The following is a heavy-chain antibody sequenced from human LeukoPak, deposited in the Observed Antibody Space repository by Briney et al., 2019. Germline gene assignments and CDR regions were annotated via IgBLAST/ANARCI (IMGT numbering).Heavy chain of an antibody. Sequence: PSETLSLTCTVSGGSISSARYYWGWVRQPPGEGLDWIGSISYSGSTYFNPSLKSRVTISSETSKSQFSLQLNSVTAADTAIYYCARAFSSGWFDFWGQGTLVTVSS. CDR1: GGSISSARYY. CDR3: ARAFSSGWFDF. V-gene: IGHV4-39*07. CDR2: ISYSGST. J-gene: IGHJ4*02. D-gene: IGHD6-19*01.